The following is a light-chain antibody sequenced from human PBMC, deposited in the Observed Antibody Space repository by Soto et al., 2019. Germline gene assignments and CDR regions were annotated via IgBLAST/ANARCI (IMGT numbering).Light chain of an antibody. CDR3: QVWDSSTAYV. V-gene: IGLV3-9*01. Sequence: SYELTQPLSLSVALGQTARITCGGNNIGSKNVHWYQQKPGQAPVLVIYRDSNRPSGIPERFSGSNSGNTATLTISRAQAGDEADYYCQVWDSSTAYVFGTGTKVTVL. CDR2: RDS. CDR1: NIGSKN. J-gene: IGLJ1*01.